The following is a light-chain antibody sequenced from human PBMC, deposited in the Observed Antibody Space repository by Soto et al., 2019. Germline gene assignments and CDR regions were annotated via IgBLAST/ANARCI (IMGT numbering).Light chain of an antibody. CDR3: QQYNNWPAIT. Sequence: EIVMTQSPATLSVSPGERATLSCRASQNVYTNLAWYQQKPGQAPRLLISGASTRATGIPARFSGSGSGTEFALNISSLQSEDFAVYYCQQYNNWPAITFGQGTRLEIK. J-gene: IGKJ5*01. V-gene: IGKV3-15*01. CDR1: QNVYTN. CDR2: GAS.